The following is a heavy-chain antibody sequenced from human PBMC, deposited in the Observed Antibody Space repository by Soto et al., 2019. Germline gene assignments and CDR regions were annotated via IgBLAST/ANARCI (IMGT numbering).Heavy chain of an antibody. Sequence: SETLSHTCTFSGGYISSGGYSWSWIRKPPGKGLEWIGYIYHSGSTYYNPSLKSRVTISVDRSKNQFSLKLSSVTAADTAVYYCARVPDRWGQGTLVTVSS. CDR3: ARVPDR. CDR1: GGYISSGGYS. V-gene: IGHV4-30-2*01. J-gene: IGHJ5*02. CDR2: IYHSGST. D-gene: IGHD2-2*01.